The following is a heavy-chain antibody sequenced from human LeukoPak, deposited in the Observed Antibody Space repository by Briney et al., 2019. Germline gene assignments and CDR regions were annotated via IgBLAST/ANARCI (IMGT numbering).Heavy chain of an antibody. Sequence: GASVKVSCKASGFTFNAYYIHWVRQPPGQGLEWMGWINPNTGDTNFAQKFQGRVAMTRDTSLSTAYMDLSRLTSDDTAVYYCARDWPGISLHFDLWGRGTLITVSS. CDR3: ARDWPGISLHFDL. CDR1: GFTFNAYY. J-gene: IGHJ2*01. D-gene: IGHD2-15*01. CDR2: INPNTGDT. V-gene: IGHV1-2*02.